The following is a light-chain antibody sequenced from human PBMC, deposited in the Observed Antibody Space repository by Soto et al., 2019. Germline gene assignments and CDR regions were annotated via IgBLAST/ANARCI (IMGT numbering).Light chain of an antibody. CDR2: SAS. Sequence: EIVLTQSPVTLSLSPGERATLSCRASQSVSRSLAWYQQKPGQAPRLLIFSASTRATGIPARFSGSGSGREFTLTISSLQSEDFGVYYCQQYNNWPPITFGQGTRLEIK. J-gene: IGKJ5*01. CDR3: QQYNNWPPIT. V-gene: IGKV3-15*01. CDR1: QSVSRS.